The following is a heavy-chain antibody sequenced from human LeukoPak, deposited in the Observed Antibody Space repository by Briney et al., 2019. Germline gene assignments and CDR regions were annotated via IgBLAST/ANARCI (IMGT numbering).Heavy chain of an antibody. D-gene: IGHD3-16*02. J-gene: IGHJ4*02. Sequence: GGSLRLSCTASGFTFGDYAMSWFRQAPGKGLEWVGFIRSRAYGGTTEYAASVKGRFTISRDDSKGIAYLQMNSLKTEDTAVYYCTREASYDYVWGSYRFPYYFDYCGQGTLVTVSS. CDR3: TREASYDYVWGSYRFPYYFDY. CDR2: IRSRAYGGTT. CDR1: GFTFGDYA. V-gene: IGHV3-49*03.